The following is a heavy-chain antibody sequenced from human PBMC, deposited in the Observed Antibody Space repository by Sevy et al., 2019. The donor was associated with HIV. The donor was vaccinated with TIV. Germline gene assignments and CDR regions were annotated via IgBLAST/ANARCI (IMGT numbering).Heavy chain of an antibody. CDR3: ARDPFWSGYPYWYFDL. CDR1: GFTFSSYA. J-gene: IGHJ2*01. V-gene: IGHV3-30-3*01. D-gene: IGHD3-3*01. CDR2: ISYDGSNK. Sequence: GGSLRLSCAASGFTFSSYAMHRVRQAPGKGLEWVAVISYDGSNKYYADSVKGRFTISRDNSKNTLYLQMNSLRAEDTAVYYCARDPFWSGYPYWYFDLWGRGTLVTVSS.